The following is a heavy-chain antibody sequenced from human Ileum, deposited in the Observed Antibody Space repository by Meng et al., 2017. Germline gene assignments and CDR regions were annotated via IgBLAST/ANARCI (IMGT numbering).Heavy chain of an antibody. J-gene: IGHJ4*02. CDR2: IGTAGDT. CDR3: ARGGAAAWGWDY. Sequence: GGSLRLSCAASGFTFSSYDMHWVRQATGKGLEWVTAIGTAGDTYYPGSVKGRFTISRENAKNSLYLQMNSLRAGDTAVYYCARGGAAAWGWDYWGQGNRVT. CDR1: GFTFSSYD. V-gene: IGHV3-13*01. D-gene: IGHD6-13*01.